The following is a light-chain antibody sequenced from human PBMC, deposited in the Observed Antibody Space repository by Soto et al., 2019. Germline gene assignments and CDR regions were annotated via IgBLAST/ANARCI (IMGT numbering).Light chain of an antibody. CDR2: YNN. J-gene: IGLJ1*01. V-gene: IGLV1-44*01. CDR1: NSNIASNT. CDR3: AAWDDTLKRHA. Sequence: QSLRSQPPSASDTPGNTFSISCSGSNSNIASNTVNLYQHLPGTAPKLLIYYNNQRPSGVPDRFSGSKSGTSASLAISGLQSEDESDYYCAAWDDTLKRHAFGTGTKVTVL.